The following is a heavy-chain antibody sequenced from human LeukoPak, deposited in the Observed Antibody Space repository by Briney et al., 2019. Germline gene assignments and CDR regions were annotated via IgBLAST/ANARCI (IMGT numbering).Heavy chain of an antibody. CDR3: ARGYWFDP. V-gene: IGHV4-34*01. CDR1: GGSFSGYY. Sequence: SETLSLTCAVYGGSFSGYYWSWIRQPPGKGLEWIGEINHSGSTNYNPSLKSRVTISVDTSKNQFSLKLSSVSAADTAVYYCARGYWFDPWGQGTLVTVSS. CDR2: INHSGST. J-gene: IGHJ5*02.